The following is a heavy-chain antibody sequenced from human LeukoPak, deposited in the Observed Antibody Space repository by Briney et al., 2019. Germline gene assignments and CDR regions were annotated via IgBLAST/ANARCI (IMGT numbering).Heavy chain of an antibody. CDR3: ARDHVKLGSSFHPFDAFDV. CDR2: MNTNTGNP. J-gene: IGHJ3*01. V-gene: IGHV7-4-1*02. D-gene: IGHD2-2*01. CDR1: GYTFTSYA. Sequence: ASVKVSCKASGYTFTSYAMNWVRQAPGQGLEWMGWMNTNTGNPTYAQGFTGRFVFSLDTSVSTAYLQISSLKAEDTAVYYCARDHVKLGSSFHPFDAFDVWGQGTLVTVSS.